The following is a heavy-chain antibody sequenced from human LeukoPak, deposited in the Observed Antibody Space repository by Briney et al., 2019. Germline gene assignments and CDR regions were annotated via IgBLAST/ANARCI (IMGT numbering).Heavy chain of an antibody. CDR3: ARAVAAAGSY. Sequence: PGGSLRLSCAASGFTLSSYWISWVRQAPGKGLEWVANIKQDGSEKYYVGSVKGRFTISRDNAKDTVYLQMNSPRAEDTAVYYCARAVAAAGSYWGQGTLVTVSS. CDR2: IKQDGSEK. V-gene: IGHV3-7*04. CDR1: GFTLSSYW. J-gene: IGHJ4*02. D-gene: IGHD6-13*01.